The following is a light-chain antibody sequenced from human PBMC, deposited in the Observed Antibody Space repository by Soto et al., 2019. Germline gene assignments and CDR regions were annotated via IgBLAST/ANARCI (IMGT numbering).Light chain of an antibody. V-gene: IGKV1-9*01. CDR1: QGISSY. CDR2: AAS. CDR3: QQLNSYPYT. Sequence: DIQLTQSPSFLSASVGDRVTITCRASQGISSYLAWYQQKPGKAPKLLIYAASTLQSRVPSRFSGSGSGTEFPLTISSLQPEDFATYYCQQLNSYPYTFGQGTKLEIK. J-gene: IGKJ2*01.